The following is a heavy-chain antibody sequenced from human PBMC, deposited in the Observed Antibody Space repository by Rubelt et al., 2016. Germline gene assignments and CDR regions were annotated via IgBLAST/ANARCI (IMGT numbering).Heavy chain of an antibody. V-gene: IGHV1-46*01. D-gene: IGHD4-17*01. CDR1: GYTFTSYY. CDR2: INPSGGST. Sequence: QVQLVQSGAEVKKPGASVKVSCKASGYTFTSYYMHWVRQAPGQGLEWMGIINPSGGSTSYAQKCQGRVTMTRDTSTGTVYMELSSLRSEDTAVYYCARAAATVTTLLDLGYWGQGTLVTVSS. J-gene: IGHJ4*02. CDR3: ARAAATVTTLLDLGY.